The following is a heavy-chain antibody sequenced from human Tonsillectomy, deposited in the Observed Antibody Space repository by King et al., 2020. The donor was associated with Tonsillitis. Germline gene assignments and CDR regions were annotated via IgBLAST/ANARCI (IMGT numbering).Heavy chain of an antibody. CDR3: AKGLRYFDWLFPGDY. J-gene: IGHJ4*02. D-gene: IGHD3-9*01. V-gene: IGHV3-30*18. Sequence: VQLVESGGGVVQPGRSLRLSCSASGFTFRSYGMHWVRQAPGKGLEWVAVTSYDGSDKYHIDSVKGRFTISRDNSKNTLYLQMNSLRAEDTAVYYCAKGLRYFDWLFPGDYWGQGTLVTVSS. CDR2: TSYDGSDK. CDR1: GFTFRSYG.